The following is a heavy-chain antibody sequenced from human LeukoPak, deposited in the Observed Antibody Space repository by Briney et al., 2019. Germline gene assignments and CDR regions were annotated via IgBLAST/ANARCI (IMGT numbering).Heavy chain of an antibody. V-gene: IGHV4-30-2*01. D-gene: IGHD3-10*01. CDR2: IYHSRST. CDR1: GGSISSGGYS. Sequence: SQTLSLTCAVSGGSISSGGYSWGWIRQPPGKGLEWIGYIYHSRSTYYNPSLKSRVTISVDRSKNQFSLKLSSVTAADTAVYYCARYYYGSGSYYKGFDYWGQGTLVTVSS. J-gene: IGHJ4*02. CDR3: ARYYYGSGSYYKGFDY.